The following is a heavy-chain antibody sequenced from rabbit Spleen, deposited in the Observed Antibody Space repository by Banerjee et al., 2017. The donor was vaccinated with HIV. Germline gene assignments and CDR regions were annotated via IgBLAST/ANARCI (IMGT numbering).Heavy chain of an antibody. J-gene: IGHJ4*01. CDR2: INTITGKT. CDR1: GFSFSNKAV. D-gene: IGHD2-1*01. V-gene: IGHV1S45*01. CDR3: ARGSATMTMVITGYYLYL. Sequence: QEQLVESGGGLVKPEGSLKLSCTASGFSFSNKAVMCWVRQAPGKGLEWIGCINTITGKTVYATWAKGRFTISRASSTTVFLQMTSLTAADTATYFCARGSATMTMVITGYYLYLWGQGTLVTVS.